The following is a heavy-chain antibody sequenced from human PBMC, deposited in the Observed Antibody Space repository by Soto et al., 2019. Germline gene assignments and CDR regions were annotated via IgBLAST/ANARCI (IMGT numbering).Heavy chain of an antibody. D-gene: IGHD2-15*01. J-gene: IGHJ6*02. Sequence: SVKVSCKASGGTFSSYAISWVRQAPGQGLEWMGGIIPIFGTANYAQKFQGRVTITADESTSTAYMELSSLRSEDTAVYYCARDPVVASPPAGYYSYGMDVCGPAITVTVSS. CDR2: IIPIFGTA. CDR1: GGTFSSYA. CDR3: ARDPVVASPPAGYYSYGMDV. V-gene: IGHV1-69*13.